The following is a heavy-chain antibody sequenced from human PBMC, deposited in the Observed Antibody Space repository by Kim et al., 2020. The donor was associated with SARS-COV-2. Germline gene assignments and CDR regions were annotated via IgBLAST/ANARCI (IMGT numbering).Heavy chain of an antibody. CDR3: AKLVGATPNDAFDI. D-gene: IGHD1-26*01. CDR2: ISYDGSNK. J-gene: IGHJ3*02. Sequence: GGSLRLSCAASGFTFSSYGMHWVRQAPGKGLEWVAVISYDGSNKYYADSVKGRFTISRDNSKNTLYLQMNSLRAEDTAVYYCAKLVGATPNDAFDIWGQG. V-gene: IGHV3-30*18. CDR1: GFTFSSYG.